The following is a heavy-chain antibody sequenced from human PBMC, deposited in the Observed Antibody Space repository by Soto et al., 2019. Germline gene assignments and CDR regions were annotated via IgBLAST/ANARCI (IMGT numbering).Heavy chain of an antibody. V-gene: IGHV5-51*01. Sequence: PGESLKISCKGSGYSFSNWWIACVRQMPGKGLEYMWIIYPSDSQTRYSPSFQGQGTISSDKSISTAYLQSSSLKASDTAIYYCARHGFYGDYSSNYFDPWGQGTLVTVSS. D-gene: IGHD4-17*01. CDR2: IYPSDSQT. J-gene: IGHJ5*02. CDR1: GYSFSNWW. CDR3: ARHGFYGDYSSNYFDP.